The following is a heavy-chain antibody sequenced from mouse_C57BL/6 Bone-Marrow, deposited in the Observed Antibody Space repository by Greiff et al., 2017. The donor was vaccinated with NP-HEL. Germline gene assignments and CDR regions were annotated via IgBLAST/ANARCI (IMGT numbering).Heavy chain of an antibody. CDR2: IYPGDGDT. Sequence: QVQLKQSGPELVKPGASVKISCKASGYAFSSSWMNWVKQRPGKGLEWIGRIYPGDGDTNYNGKFKGKATLTADKSSSTAYMQLSSLTSEDSAVYFCARSDYYGSSHDYWGQGTTLTVSS. CDR3: ARSDYYGSSHDY. J-gene: IGHJ2*01. CDR1: GYAFSSSW. D-gene: IGHD1-1*01. V-gene: IGHV1-82*01.